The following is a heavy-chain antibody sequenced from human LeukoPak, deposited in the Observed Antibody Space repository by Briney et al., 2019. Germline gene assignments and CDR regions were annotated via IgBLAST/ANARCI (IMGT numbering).Heavy chain of an antibody. V-gene: IGHV3-53*01. Sequence: GGSLRLSCAASGFTVSSNYMSWVRQAPGKGLEWVSVIYSGGSTYYADSVKGRFTISRDNSKNTLYLQMNSLRVEDTAVYYCARDLSPWETRNPDAFDIWGQGTMVTVSS. CDR1: GFTVSSNY. CDR2: IYSGGST. J-gene: IGHJ3*02. CDR3: ARDLSPWETRNPDAFDI. D-gene: IGHD1-14*01.